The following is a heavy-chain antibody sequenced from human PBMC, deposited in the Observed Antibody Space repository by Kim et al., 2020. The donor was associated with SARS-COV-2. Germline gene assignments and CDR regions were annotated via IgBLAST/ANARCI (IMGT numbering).Heavy chain of an antibody. D-gene: IGHD6-19*01. CDR1: GYTFTSYD. CDR3: ASSLSSGWGGWFYYYGMDV. V-gene: IGHV1-8*01. J-gene: IGHJ6*02. CDR2: MNPNSGNT. Sequence: ASVKVSCKASGYTFTSYDINWVRQATGQGLEWMGWMNPNSGNTGYAQKFQGRVTMTRNTSISTAYMELSSLRSEDTAVYYCASSLSSGWGGWFYYYGMDVWGQGTTVTVSS.